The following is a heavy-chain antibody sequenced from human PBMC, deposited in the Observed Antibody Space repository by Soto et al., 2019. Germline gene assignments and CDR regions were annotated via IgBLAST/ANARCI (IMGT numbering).Heavy chain of an antibody. V-gene: IGHV1-69*13. J-gene: IGHJ4*02. Sequence: ASVKVSCKASGGTFSSYAIGWVRQAPGQGLEWMGGIIPIFGTANYAQKFQGRVTITADESTSTAYMELSSLRSEDTAVYYCARDYYDSSGYYILAPFDYWGQGTLVTVSS. CDR3: ARDYYDSSGYYILAPFDY. CDR1: GGTFSSYA. D-gene: IGHD3-22*01. CDR2: IIPIFGTA.